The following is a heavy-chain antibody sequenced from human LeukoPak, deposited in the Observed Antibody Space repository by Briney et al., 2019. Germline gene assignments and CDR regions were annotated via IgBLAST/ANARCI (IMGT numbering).Heavy chain of an antibody. J-gene: IGHJ4*02. Sequence: HPGGSLRLSCAASGFTVSTNCMTWVRQAPGKGLEWVSTIYSGGTTYYADSVMGRFTISRHNSRNTLYLQMNSLRAEDTAAYYCARVDTVMAYYFDLWGQGTLVTVSS. CDR1: GFTVSTNC. V-gene: IGHV3-53*04. D-gene: IGHD5-18*01. CDR2: IYSGGTT. CDR3: ARVDTVMAYYFDL.